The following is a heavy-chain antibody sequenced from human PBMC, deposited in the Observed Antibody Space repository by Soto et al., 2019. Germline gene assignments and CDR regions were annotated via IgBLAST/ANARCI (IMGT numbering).Heavy chain of an antibody. Sequence: QVQLVQSGAEVKKPGASVKVSCKASGYTFTGYYMHWVRQAPGQGLEWMGWINPNSGGTNYAQKFQGWVTMTRDTSISTAYMELSRLRSDDTAVYYCARESSSWYRRYGMDVWGQGTTVTVSS. V-gene: IGHV1-2*04. CDR2: INPNSGGT. CDR1: GYTFTGYY. D-gene: IGHD6-13*01. CDR3: ARESSSWYRRYGMDV. J-gene: IGHJ6*02.